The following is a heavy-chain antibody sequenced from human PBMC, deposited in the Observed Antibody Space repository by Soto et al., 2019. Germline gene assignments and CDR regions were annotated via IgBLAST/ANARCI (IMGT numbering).Heavy chain of an antibody. CDR3: AGGGYSGRLYYFDY. V-gene: IGHV4-61*01. D-gene: IGHD2-15*01. Sequence: SETLSLTCFVSGGSVSSTYYYWSWIRQPPGKGLEWIGYIYYSGRTNYKSSLKSRVTISLDPSKNQVSLKFNSVTAADTAVYYCAGGGYSGRLYYFDYWGLGTLVTVSS. CDR1: GGSVSSTYYY. CDR2: IYYSGRT. J-gene: IGHJ4*02.